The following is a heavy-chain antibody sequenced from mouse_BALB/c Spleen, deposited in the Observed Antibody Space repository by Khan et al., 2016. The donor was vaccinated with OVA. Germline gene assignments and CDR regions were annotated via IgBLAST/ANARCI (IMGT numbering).Heavy chain of an antibody. CDR3: TRRSAAEATLWFAY. D-gene: IGHD3-2*02. Sequence: QVQLQQSGAELVKPGASVKLSCKASGYTFTSYYMYWLMQRSGQGLVWIGEIIPSNGGTNFNEKFKSKATLTGDKSSSTAYMQLSSLTSEDSAVYYYTRRSAAEATLWFAYWGQGTLVTVSA. J-gene: IGHJ3*01. CDR1: GYTFTSYY. CDR2: IIPSNGGT. V-gene: IGHV1S81*02.